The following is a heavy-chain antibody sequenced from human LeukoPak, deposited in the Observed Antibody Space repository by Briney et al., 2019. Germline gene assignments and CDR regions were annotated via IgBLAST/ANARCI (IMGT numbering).Heavy chain of an antibody. D-gene: IGHD3-3*01. Sequence: GSSVKVSCKASGGTFSSYAISWVRQAPGQGLEWMGGIIPIFGTANYAQKFQGRVTITTDESTSTAYMELSSLRSEDTAVYYCARTYYDFWSGYYRDLDAFDIWGQGTMVTVSS. V-gene: IGHV1-69*05. CDR1: GGTFSSYA. CDR2: IIPIFGTA. J-gene: IGHJ3*02. CDR3: ARTYYDFWSGYYRDLDAFDI.